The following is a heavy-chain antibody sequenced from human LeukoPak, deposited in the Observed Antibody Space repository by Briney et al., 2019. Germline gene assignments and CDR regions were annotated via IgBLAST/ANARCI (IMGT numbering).Heavy chain of an antibody. Sequence: PSETLSLTCTVSGGSISSSSYYWGWIRQPPGKGLEWIGSIYYSGSTYYNPSLKSRVTISVDTSKNQFSLKLSSVTAADTAVYYCARTPFGGPSNSWSRGYFQHWGQGTPVTVSS. CDR3: ARTPFGGPSNSWSRGYFQH. V-gene: IGHV4-39*01. J-gene: IGHJ1*01. D-gene: IGHD6-13*01. CDR2: IYYSGST. CDR1: GGSISSSSYY.